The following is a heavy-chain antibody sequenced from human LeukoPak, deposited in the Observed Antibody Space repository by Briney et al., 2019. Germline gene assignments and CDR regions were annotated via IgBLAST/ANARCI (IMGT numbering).Heavy chain of an antibody. CDR3: ARAATFYYYMDV. CDR1: GGSISSHY. CDR2: IYYSGST. Sequence: SETLSLTCTVSGGSISSHYWSWLRQPPGKGLEWIGYIYYSGSTNYNPSLKSRVTMSADTSKNQFSLKLSSVTAADTAVYYCARAATFYYYMDVWGKGTTVTVSS. D-gene: IGHD5-24*01. V-gene: IGHV4-59*11. J-gene: IGHJ6*03.